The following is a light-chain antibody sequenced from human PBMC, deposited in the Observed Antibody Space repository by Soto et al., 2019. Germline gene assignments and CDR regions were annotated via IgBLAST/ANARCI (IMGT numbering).Light chain of an antibody. Sequence: EIVMTQSPATRSVSPGERATLSCRASQSVSSNLAWYQQKPGQAPRLLIYGASTRATGSPARFSGSESGTEFTLTISSLQSEDFAVYCCQQDNSWPPREWTFRQGTKVDI. CDR3: QQDNSWPPREWT. CDR1: QSVSSN. CDR2: GAS. J-gene: IGKJ1*01. V-gene: IGKV3-15*01.